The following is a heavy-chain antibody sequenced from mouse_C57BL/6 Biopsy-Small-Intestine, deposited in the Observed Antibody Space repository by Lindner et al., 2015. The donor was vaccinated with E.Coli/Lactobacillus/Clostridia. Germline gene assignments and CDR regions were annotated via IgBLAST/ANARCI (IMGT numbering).Heavy chain of an antibody. D-gene: IGHD1-1*02. CDR2: IIPIFHTAA. Sequence: SVKVSCKASGGTFSTSGFSWVPTGPWTRLEWMGGIIPIFHTAANYAQKFQGRVTITADESTSTVYMEMSSLRSEDTAVYYCARDRLRYSTMWYGLGFSWGQGTLVTVSS. J-gene: IGHJ4*01. V-gene: IGHV1-69*02. CDR1: GGTFSTSG. CDR3: ARDRLRYSTMWYGLGFS.